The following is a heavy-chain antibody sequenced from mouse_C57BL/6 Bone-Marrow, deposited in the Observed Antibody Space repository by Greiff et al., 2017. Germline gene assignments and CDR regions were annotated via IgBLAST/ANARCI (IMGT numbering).Heavy chain of an antibody. CDR1: GFSLTSYA. CDR2: IWTGGGT. D-gene: IGHD1-1*01. J-gene: IGHJ3*01. V-gene: IGHV2-9-1*01. Sequence: QVQLKESGPGLVAPSQSLSITCTVSGFSLTSYAISWVRQPPGKGLEWLGVIWTGGGTNYNSALESRLSICKDNSKSQVFLKMSSLQTDDTARYYRASEAYCYGRSWAYWGQGTLVTVSA. CDR3: ASEAYCYGRSWAY.